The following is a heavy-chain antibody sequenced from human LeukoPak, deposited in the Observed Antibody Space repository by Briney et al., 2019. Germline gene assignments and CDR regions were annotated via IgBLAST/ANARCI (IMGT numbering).Heavy chain of an antibody. V-gene: IGHV3-21*01. D-gene: IGHD6-13*01. CDR1: GLTFSSYS. J-gene: IGHJ4*02. Sequence: GGSLRLSCAASGLTFSSYSMNWVRQAPGKGLEWVSSISSSSSYIYYADSVKGRFTISRDNAKNSLYLQMNSLRAEDTAVYYCARVMGIAAAVDYWGQGTLVTVSS. CDR2: ISSSSSYI. CDR3: ARVMGIAAAVDY.